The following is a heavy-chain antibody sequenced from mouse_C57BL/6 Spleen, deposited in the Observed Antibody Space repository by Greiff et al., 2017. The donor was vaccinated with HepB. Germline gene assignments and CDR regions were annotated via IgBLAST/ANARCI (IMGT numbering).Heavy chain of an antibody. Sequence: VQLVESGAELMKPGASVKLSCKATGYTFTGYWIEWVKPRPGHGLEWIGEILPGSGSTNYNEKFKGKATFTADTSSNPAYMQLSSLTTEDSAIHYGAGGWLLLVFANWGQGALVTVAA. CDR2: ILPGSGST. CDR3: AGGWLLLVFAN. D-gene: IGHD2-3*01. CDR1: GYTFTGYW. V-gene: IGHV1-9*01. J-gene: IGHJ3*01.